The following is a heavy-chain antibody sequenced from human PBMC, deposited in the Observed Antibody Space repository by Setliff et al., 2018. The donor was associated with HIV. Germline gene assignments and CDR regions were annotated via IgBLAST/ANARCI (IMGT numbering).Heavy chain of an antibody. Sequence: SETLSLTCSVSGGSISSHYWTWIRQSPGKGLEWIGSVYYSGDTDYNPSLKSRVSTSVDTSKNQFSLKLSSVTAADTAVYYCARHTIGVATWSDSFDFWGQGRLVTVSS. D-gene: IGHD6-19*01. CDR3: ARHTIGVATWSDSFDF. CDR2: VYYSGDT. V-gene: IGHV4-59*11. J-gene: IGHJ4*02. CDR1: GGSISSHY.